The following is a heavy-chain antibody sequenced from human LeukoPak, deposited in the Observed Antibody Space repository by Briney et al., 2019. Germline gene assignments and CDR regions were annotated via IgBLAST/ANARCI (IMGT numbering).Heavy chain of an antibody. CDR1: GGSISSGDYY. D-gene: IGHD3-22*01. CDR2: IYYSGST. CDR3: ATSAQTYYYDSSAYYYNWFDP. Sequence: SQTLSLTCTVSGGSISSGDYYWSWIRQPPGKGLEWIGYIYYSGSTYYNPSLKSRVTISVDTSKNQFSLKLSSVTAADTAVYYCATSAQTYYYDSSAYYYNWFDPWGQGTLVTVSS. V-gene: IGHV4-30-4*08. J-gene: IGHJ5*02.